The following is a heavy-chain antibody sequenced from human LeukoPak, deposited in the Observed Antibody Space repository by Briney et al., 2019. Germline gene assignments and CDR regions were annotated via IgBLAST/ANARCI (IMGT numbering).Heavy chain of an antibody. CDR3: ARLGGDTYYFGSASYPDWYFDL. J-gene: IGHJ2*01. Sequence: GESLKISCQASGYTFTSYWIGWVRQMPGKGLECMGIIYPDDSDTTYSPSFQGQVTISADKSFSTAYLQWSSLKASDTAIYYCARLGGDTYYFGSASYPDWYFDLWGRGTLVTVSS. CDR1: GYTFTSYW. CDR2: IYPDDSDT. V-gene: IGHV5-51*01. D-gene: IGHD3-10*01.